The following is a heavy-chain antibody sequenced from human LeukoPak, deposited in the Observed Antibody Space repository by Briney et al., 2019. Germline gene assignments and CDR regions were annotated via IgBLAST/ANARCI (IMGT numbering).Heavy chain of an antibody. CDR1: GYSFTSYW. V-gene: IGHV5-51*01. D-gene: IGHD2-21*01. CDR2: IYPGDSDT. Sequence: GESLKISCKGSGYSFTSYWIGWVRQMPGKGLERMGIIYPGDSDTRYSPSFQGQVTISADKSISTAYLQWSSLKASDTAMYYCARLPMAYCGGDCYSFNWFDPWAREPWSPSPQ. CDR3: ARLPMAYCGGDCYSFNWFDP. J-gene: IGHJ5*02.